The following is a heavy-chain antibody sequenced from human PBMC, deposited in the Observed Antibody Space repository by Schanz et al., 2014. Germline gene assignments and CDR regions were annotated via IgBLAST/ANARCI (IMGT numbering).Heavy chain of an antibody. V-gene: IGHV4-39*01. CDR2: IYYSGST. Sequence: QLQLQESGPGLVKPSETLSLTCTVSAGSISGSGYYWGWIRQPPGKGLEWIGTIYYSGSTYYDPSLESRVPIPGDRSKNKFSLKLNSGTAADTAVYYCARHWRRDYFDYWGRGTLVTVSS. CDR1: AGSISGSGYY. J-gene: IGHJ4*02. D-gene: IGHD3-3*01. CDR3: ARHWRRDYFDY.